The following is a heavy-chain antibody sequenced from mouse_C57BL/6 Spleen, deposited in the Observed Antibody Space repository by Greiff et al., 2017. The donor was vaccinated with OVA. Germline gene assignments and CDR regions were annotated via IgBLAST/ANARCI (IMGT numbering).Heavy chain of an antibody. J-gene: IGHJ2*01. CDR1: GYTFTSYW. V-gene: IGHV1-69*01. Sequence: VQLQQSGAELVMPGASVKLSCKASGYTFTSYWMHWVKQRPGQGLEWIGEIDPSDSYTNYNQKFKGKSTLTVDKSSSTAYMQLSSLTSEDSAVYYCARGGAAQAHDYWGQGTTLTVSS. CDR2: IDPSDSYT. CDR3: ARGGAAQAHDY. D-gene: IGHD3-2*02.